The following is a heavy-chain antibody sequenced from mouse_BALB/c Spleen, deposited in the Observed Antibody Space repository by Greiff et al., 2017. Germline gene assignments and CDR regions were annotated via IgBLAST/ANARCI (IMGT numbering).Heavy chain of an antibody. CDR1: GYTFTSYW. V-gene: IGHV1-69*02. CDR2: IDPSDSYT. Sequence: VQLQQPGAELVKPGASVKLSCKASGYTFTSYWMHWVKQRPGQGLEWIGEIDPSDSYTNYNQKFKGKATLTVDKSSSTAYMQLSSLTSEDSAVYYCARAVDSSMDYWGQGTSVTVSS. D-gene: IGHD3-2*01. CDR3: ARAVDSSMDY. J-gene: IGHJ4*01.